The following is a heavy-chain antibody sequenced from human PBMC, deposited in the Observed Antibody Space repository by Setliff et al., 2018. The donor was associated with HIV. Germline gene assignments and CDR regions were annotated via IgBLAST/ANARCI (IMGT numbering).Heavy chain of an antibody. CDR3: ARRSHSVGTSWPFDH. J-gene: IGHJ4*02. CDR2: INPNTGNP. CDR1: GYTFMDFA. V-gene: IGHV7-4-1*02. D-gene: IGHD6-13*01. Sequence: ASVKVSCKASGYTFMDFAMHWVRQAPGQGLEWMGWINPNTGNPTYAQGFTGRFVFSLDTSVSTAYLQISSLEAQDTGVYYCARRSHSVGTSWPFDHWGQGTQVTVS.